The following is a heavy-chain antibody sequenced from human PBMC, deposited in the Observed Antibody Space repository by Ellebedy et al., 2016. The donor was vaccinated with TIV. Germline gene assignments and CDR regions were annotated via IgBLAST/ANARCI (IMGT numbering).Heavy chain of an antibody. D-gene: IGHD5-12*01. V-gene: IGHV1-2*02. J-gene: IGHJ4*02. CDR1: GYNFTGYY. CDR2: INPNSGGT. Sequence: ASVKVSXXASGYNFTGYYMHWVRQAPGQGLEWMGWINPNSGGTNYAQKFQGRVTMTRDTSISTAYMELSRLRSDDTAVYYCARVGGYSGYDPFDYWGQGTLVTVSS. CDR3: ARVGGYSGYDPFDY.